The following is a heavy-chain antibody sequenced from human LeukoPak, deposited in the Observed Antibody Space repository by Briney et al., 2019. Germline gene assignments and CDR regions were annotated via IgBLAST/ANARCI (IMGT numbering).Heavy chain of an antibody. CDR3: AKYLSIAAAGLDY. V-gene: IGHV3-23*01. D-gene: IGHD6-13*01. CDR2: ISGSGGST. CDR1: GFTFSSYA. J-gene: IGHJ4*02. Sequence: GGSLRLPCAVSGFTFSSYAMSWVRQAPGKGLEWVSAISGSGGSTYYADSVKGRFTISRDNSKNTLYLQMNSLRAEDTAVYYCAKYLSIAAAGLDYWGQRTLVTVSS.